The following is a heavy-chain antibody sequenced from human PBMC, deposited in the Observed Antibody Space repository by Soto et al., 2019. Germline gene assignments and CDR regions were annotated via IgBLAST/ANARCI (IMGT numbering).Heavy chain of an antibody. D-gene: IGHD3-3*01. J-gene: IGHJ4*02. CDR2: INSDGSSI. CDR3: ARLPVDTITSLDY. V-gene: IGHV3-74*01. Sequence: EVQLVESGGDLVQPGGFLRLSCATSGFTFSRYWMHWVRQVPGKGLVWVSRINSDGSSISYSDSVKGRFTISRDNAKNTLYLVMNSLRVEDTAVYYCARLPVDTITSLDYWGQGTLVTVSS. CDR1: GFTFSRYW.